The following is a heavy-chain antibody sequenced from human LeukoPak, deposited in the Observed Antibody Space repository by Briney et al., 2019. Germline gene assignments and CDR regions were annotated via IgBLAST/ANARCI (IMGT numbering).Heavy chain of an antibody. CDR2: INYSGST. V-gene: IGHV4-39*07. D-gene: IGHD5-18*01. Sequence: SETLSLTCTVSGGSISSSTYYWGWIRQPPGKGLEWIGSINYSGSTYYNPSLKSRVTISGDTSRNQLSLKLSSVTAADTAVYYCASGYSYDLFDYWGQGTLATVSS. CDR1: GGSISSSTYY. J-gene: IGHJ4*02. CDR3: ASGYSYDLFDY.